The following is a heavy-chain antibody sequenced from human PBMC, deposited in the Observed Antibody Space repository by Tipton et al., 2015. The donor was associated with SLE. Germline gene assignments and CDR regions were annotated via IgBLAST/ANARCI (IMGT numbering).Heavy chain of an antibody. Sequence: TLSLTCAVSGDSIISNNYWSWGRQPPGKGPEWIGEMWHIGTTNYNPSLSGRVTISTDKSKNQFSLKVYSATAAATAVYYCAVRRVGATSVGKSPFDHWGQGTLVTVSS. V-gene: IGHV4-4*02. CDR2: MWHIGTT. CDR3: AVRRVGATSVGKSPFDH. J-gene: IGHJ4*02. D-gene: IGHD1-26*01. CDR1: GDSIISNNY.